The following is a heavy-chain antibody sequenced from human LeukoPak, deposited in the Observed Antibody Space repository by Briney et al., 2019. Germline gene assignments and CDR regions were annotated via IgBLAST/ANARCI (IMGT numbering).Heavy chain of an antibody. CDR3: ASYGSGNYYDLDY. J-gene: IGHJ4*02. V-gene: IGHV4-34*01. CDR2: INHSGST. Sequence: SETLSLTCAVYGGSFSGYYWSWIRQPPGKGLEWIGEINHSGSTNYNPSLESRVTISVGTSKNQFSLKLNSVTAADTAVYYCASYGSGNYYDLDYWGQGTLVTVSS. CDR1: GGSFSGYY. D-gene: IGHD3-10*01.